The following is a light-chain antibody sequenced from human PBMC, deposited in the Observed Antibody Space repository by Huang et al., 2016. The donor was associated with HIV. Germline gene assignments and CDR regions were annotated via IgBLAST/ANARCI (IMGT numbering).Light chain of an antibody. CDR3: QQYNNWPPWT. V-gene: IGKV3-15*01. J-gene: IGKJ1*01. CDR1: QSVSSN. CDR2: GAS. Sequence: EMVMTQSPATLSVSPGERVTLSCRASQSVSSNLAWYQQKPGQAPRLLIYGASTRATDTPPRFSGGGSGTVFTLTISSLQSEDSAVYYCQQYNNWPPWTFGQGTKVEIK.